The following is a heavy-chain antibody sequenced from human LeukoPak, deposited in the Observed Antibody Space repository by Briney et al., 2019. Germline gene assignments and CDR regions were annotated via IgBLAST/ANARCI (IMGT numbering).Heavy chain of an antibody. CDR1: GYTFTDYY. J-gene: IGHJ4*02. V-gene: IGHV1-2*02. CDR3: ARTSIAARRADFDY. CDR2: INSNSGGT. Sequence: ASVRVSCKTSGYTFTDYYIHWMRQAPGQGLEWMGWINSNSGGTSYAQKFQGRVTLTRDTPARTAFMELNRLTSDDTAVYYCARTSIAARRADFDYWGQGTVVTVYS. D-gene: IGHD6-6*01.